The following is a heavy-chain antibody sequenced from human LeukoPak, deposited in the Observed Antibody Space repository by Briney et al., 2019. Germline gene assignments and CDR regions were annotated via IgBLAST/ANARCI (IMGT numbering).Heavy chain of an antibody. D-gene: IGHD4-11*01. V-gene: IGHV3-48*01. CDR1: GFTFSSYS. CDR2: ISSRSSTI. J-gene: IGHJ4*02. Sequence: PGGSLRLSCAASGFTFSSYSMNWVRQAAGKGLEWVSFISSRSSTIYCADSVKGRFTISRDNAKNSLYLQMNSLRAEDTAVYYCARDDSNYGGYWGQGTLVTVSS. CDR3: ARDDSNYGGY.